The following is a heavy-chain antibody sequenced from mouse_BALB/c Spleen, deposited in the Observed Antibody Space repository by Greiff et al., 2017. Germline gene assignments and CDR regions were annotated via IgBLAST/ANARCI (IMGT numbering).Heavy chain of an antibody. CDR3: ARGSYYRYDEEDYYAMDY. CDR1: GYTFTSYW. D-gene: IGHD2-14*01. J-gene: IGHJ4*01. V-gene: IGHV1S81*02. CDR2: INPSNGRT. Sequence: VQLQQPGAELVKPGASVKLSCKASGYTFTSYWMHWVKQRPGQGLEWIGEINPSNGRTNYNEKFKSKATLTVDKSSSTAYMQLSSLTSEDSVVYYCARGSYYRYDEEDYYAMDYWGQGTSVTVSS.